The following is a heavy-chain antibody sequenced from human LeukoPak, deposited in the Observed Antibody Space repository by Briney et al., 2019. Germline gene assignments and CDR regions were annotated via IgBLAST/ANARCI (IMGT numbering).Heavy chain of an antibody. CDR3: ARGTDSVSIVGVY. Sequence: GAAVKVSCKPSGYTFTSYYMHWVRQAPVQGLEWMGIINPSGGSTSYAQKFQGRVTMTRDMSTSTVYMELSSLRSEDTAVYSCARGTDSVSIVGVYWGQGTLVTVSS. CDR2: INPSGGST. D-gene: IGHD1-26*01. CDR1: GYTFTSYY. V-gene: IGHV1-46*01. J-gene: IGHJ4*02.